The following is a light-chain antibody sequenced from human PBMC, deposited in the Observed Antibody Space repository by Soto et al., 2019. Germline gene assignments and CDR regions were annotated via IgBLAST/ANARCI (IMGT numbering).Light chain of an antibody. CDR3: SSYAGSNSVV. Sequence: QSVLTQPPSASGSPGQSLTIYCTGTSSDVGDYNYVSWYHQHPGKAPKLIIYEVFKRASGVPDRFSGSKSGNTASLTVSGLQAEDEADYYCSSYAGSNSVVFGGGTQLTVL. V-gene: IGLV2-8*01. J-gene: IGLJ3*02. CDR2: EVF. CDR1: SSDVGDYNY.